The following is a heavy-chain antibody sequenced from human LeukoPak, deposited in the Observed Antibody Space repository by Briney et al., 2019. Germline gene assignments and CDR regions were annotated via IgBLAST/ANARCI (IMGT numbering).Heavy chain of an antibody. V-gene: IGHV4-39*02. J-gene: IGHJ4*02. D-gene: IGHD3-22*01. Sequence: PSETLSLACTVSGGSISSTDYFWGWIRQPPGQGLEWIGTFYYGGSTHYNPSLKSRVTISGDTSNNHFSLRLSSVTAADAAVYYCARLLLGRTTSYYASSFPTFFDYWGQGTLVTVSS. CDR2: FYYGGST. CDR1: GGSISSTDYF. CDR3: ARLLLGRTTSYYASSFPTFFDY.